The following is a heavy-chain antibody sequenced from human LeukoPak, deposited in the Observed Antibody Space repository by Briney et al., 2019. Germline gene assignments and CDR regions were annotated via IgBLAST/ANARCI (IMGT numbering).Heavy chain of an antibody. CDR1: GGSFSGYY. V-gene: IGHV4-34*01. J-gene: IGHJ6*02. D-gene: IGHD6-6*01. CDR2: INHSGST. Sequence: KASETLSLTCAVYGGSFSGYYWSWIRQPPGKGLEWIGEINHSGSTNYNPSLKSRVTISVDTSKNQFSLKLSSVTAADTAVYYCAKDQYSSSDGMDVWGQGTTVTVSS. CDR3: AKDQYSSSDGMDV.